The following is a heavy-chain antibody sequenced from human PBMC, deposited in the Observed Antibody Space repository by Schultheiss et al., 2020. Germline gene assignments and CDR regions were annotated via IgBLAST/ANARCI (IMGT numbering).Heavy chain of an antibody. Sequence: SETLSLTCTVSGGSISSSSYYWSWIRQPAGKGLEWIGRIYTSGSTNYNPSLKSRVTMSVDTSKNQFSLKLSSVTAADTAVYYCARDGMTGTTNYYYYGMDVWGQGTTVTVSS. CDR3: ARDGMTGTTNYYYYGMDV. J-gene: IGHJ6*02. V-gene: IGHV4-61*02. CDR1: GGSISSSSYY. CDR2: IYTSGST. D-gene: IGHD1-7*01.